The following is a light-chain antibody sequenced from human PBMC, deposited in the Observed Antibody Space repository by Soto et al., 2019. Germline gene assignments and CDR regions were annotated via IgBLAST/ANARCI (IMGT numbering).Light chain of an antibody. CDR2: VNN. V-gene: IGLV1-40*01. CDR1: SSSIGAGYD. J-gene: IGLJ2*01. Sequence: QSVLTQPPSVSGAPGQRVTISCTGSSSSIGAGYDVHWYQQLPGTAPKLLIYVNNNRPSGVPDRFSGSKSGTSASLAITGLQAEDEADYYCQSYDSSLSAVVFGGGTKVTVL. CDR3: QSYDSSLSAVV.